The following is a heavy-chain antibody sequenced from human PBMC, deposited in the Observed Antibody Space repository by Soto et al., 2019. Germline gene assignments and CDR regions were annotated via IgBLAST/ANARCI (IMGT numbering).Heavy chain of an antibody. D-gene: IGHD2-15*01. V-gene: IGHV1-69*06. Sequence: SVKVSCKASGGTFSSYAISWVRQAPGQGLEWMGGIIPIFGTANYAQKFQGRVTITADKSTSTAYMELSSLRSEDTAVYYCARDKGYCSGGSCQEYYYYGMDVWGQGTTVTVSS. CDR1: GGTFSSYA. CDR2: IIPIFGTA. J-gene: IGHJ6*02. CDR3: ARDKGYCSGGSCQEYYYYGMDV.